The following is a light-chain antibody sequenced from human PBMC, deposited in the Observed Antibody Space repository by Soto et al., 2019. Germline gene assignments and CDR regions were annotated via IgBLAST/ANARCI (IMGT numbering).Light chain of an antibody. CDR3: VSFTTSRSYV. CDR1: SSDIGGNDY. CDR2: DVA. Sequence: QSALTQSASVSDSPGQSITISCTGTSSDIGGNDYVSWYRQYPGEAPKLIIYDVANRPSGVSNRFSGSKSGNTASLIISGLQAEDEADYYCVSFTTSRSYVFGTGTKVTVL. V-gene: IGLV2-14*03. J-gene: IGLJ1*01.